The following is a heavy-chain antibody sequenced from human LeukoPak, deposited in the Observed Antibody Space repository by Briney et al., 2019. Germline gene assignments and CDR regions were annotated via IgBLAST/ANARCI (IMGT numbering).Heavy chain of an antibody. CDR3: ARVLNSSSWYDY. V-gene: IGHV4-31*03. Sequence: PSQTLSLTCTVSGGSISSGGYYWSWIRQHPGKGLEWIGYIYYSGSTYYNPSLKSRVTISIDTSKNQFSLKLSSVTAADTAVYYCARVLNSSSWYDYWGQGTLVTVSS. CDR1: GGSISSGGYY. J-gene: IGHJ4*02. CDR2: IYYSGST. D-gene: IGHD6-13*01.